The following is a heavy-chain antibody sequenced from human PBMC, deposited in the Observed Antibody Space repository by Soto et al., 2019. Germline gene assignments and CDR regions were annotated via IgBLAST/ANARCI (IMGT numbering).Heavy chain of an antibody. Sequence: SETLSLTCTVSGCSISSSSFYWGWIRQPPGKGLEWIGSIYYSGSTYYNPSLKSRVTISVDTSKNQFSLKLSSVTAADTAVYYCARRQGPIDYWGQGTLVTVSS. CDR1: GCSISSSSFY. CDR2: IYYSGST. V-gene: IGHV4-39*01. CDR3: ARRQGPIDY. J-gene: IGHJ4*02.